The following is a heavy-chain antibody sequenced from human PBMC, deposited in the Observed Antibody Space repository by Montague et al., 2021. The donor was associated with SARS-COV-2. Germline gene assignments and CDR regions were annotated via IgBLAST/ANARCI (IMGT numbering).Heavy chain of an antibody. CDR3: GRGVVADTPVVDY. D-gene: IGHD2-15*01. CDR2: GT. Sequence: GTNYNPSLKSRVTMSVDTSKNQFSLKLNSVTAADTAVYYCGRGVVADTPVVDYWGRGTPVNVSS. J-gene: IGHJ4*02. V-gene: IGHV4-4*07.